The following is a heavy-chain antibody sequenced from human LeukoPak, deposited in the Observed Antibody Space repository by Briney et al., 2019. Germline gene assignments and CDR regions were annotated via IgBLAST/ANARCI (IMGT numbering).Heavy chain of an antibody. V-gene: IGHV3-53*01. CDR2: IYSGGTT. CDR1: GFTFSSYS. CDR3: ARGGYSSSWYHFDY. J-gene: IGHJ4*02. Sequence: GGSLRLSCAASGFTFSSYSMNWVRQAPGKGLEWVSVIYSGGTTHYADSVKGRFTISRDNSKNTLFLQMNSLRAEDTAVYYCARGGYSSSWYHFDYWGQGTLVTVSS. D-gene: IGHD6-13*01.